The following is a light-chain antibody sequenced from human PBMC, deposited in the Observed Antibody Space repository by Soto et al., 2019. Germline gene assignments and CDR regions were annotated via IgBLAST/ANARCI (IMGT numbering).Light chain of an antibody. CDR1: SSNIGNNA. CDR2: FDD. V-gene: IGLV1-36*01. Sequence: QSVLTQPPLVSAAPRQRGTISYSGSSSNIGNNAVNWYQQVPGKAPKLLIHFDDRVASGISDRFSGSKSGTSASLAISGLQSEDEADYYCAAWDDSLNGPVFGGGTKLTVL. CDR3: AAWDDSLNGPV. J-gene: IGLJ3*02.